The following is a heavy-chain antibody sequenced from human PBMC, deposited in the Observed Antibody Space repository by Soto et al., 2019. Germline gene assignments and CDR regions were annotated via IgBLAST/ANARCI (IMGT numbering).Heavy chain of an antibody. J-gene: IGHJ6*02. D-gene: IGHD3-22*01. V-gene: IGHV3-21*01. CDR2: ISSSSSYI. CDR3: ASAYDSSRPHGMDV. Sequence: EVQLVESGGGLVKPGGSLRLSCAASGFTFSSYSMNWVRQAPGKGLEWVSSISSSSSYIYYADSVKGRFTISRDNAKNSLYLQMNSLRAEDTAVYYCASAYDSSRPHGMDVWGQGTTVTVSS. CDR1: GFTFSSYS.